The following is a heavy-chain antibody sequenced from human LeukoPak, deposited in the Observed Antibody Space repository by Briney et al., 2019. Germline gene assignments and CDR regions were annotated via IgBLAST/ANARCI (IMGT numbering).Heavy chain of an antibody. V-gene: IGHV3-33*01. CDR1: GFTFSRYG. Sequence: GRSLRLSCAASGFTFSRYGMHWVRQAPGKGLEWVAVIWYDGSDKYYADSVKGRFTISRDNAKNSLYLQMNSLRAEDTAVYYCARRNLRSGSSPGFDPWGQGTLVTVSS. J-gene: IGHJ5*02. CDR3: ARRNLRSGSSPGFDP. CDR2: IWYDGSDK. D-gene: IGHD3-10*01.